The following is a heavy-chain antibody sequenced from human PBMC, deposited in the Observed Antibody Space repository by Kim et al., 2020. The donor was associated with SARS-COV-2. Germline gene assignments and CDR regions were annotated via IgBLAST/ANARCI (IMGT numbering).Heavy chain of an antibody. V-gene: IGHV3-20*03. Sequence: GYADPVMGPFTIARDNAKNSLYLQMNSLRAEDTALYYCARRYCSGGSCYDFWGQGTLVTVSS. J-gene: IGHJ4*02. CDR3: ARRYCSGGSCYDF. D-gene: IGHD2-15*01.